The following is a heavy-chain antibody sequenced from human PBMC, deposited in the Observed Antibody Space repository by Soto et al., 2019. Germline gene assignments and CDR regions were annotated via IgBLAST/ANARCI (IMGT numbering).Heavy chain of an antibody. D-gene: IGHD2-2*01. Sequence: QVQLVQSGTEVKKPGASVKVSCRASGYTFTGYGISWVRQAPGQGLEWMGWISTNTGNTKYAQKLQDRVTMTKDTSTNSVFMGLRSLRSDDTAVYYCARGVVVVAAAMFRYFDLWGRGTLVTVSS. J-gene: IGHJ2*01. CDR3: ARGVVVVAAAMFRYFDL. CDR2: ISTNTGNT. V-gene: IGHV1-18*01. CDR1: GYTFTGYG.